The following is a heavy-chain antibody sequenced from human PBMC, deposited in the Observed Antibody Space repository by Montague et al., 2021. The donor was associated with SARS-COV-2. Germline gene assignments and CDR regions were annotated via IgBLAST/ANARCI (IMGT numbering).Heavy chain of an antibody. J-gene: IGHJ4*02. V-gene: IGHV4-59*02. CDR3: VRDPAPSGSGTFYDY. CDR1: GDSVSHDF. CDR2: VYYSRSS. D-gene: IGHD1-26*01. Sequence: SETLSLTCTVSGDSVSHDFWTWIRQPPGKGLEWIGYVYYSRSSSYNPSLRGRVSIAVGTSKNQFSLRLNTVTAADTAIYYCVRDPAPSGSGTFYDYWGQGTLVAVSS.